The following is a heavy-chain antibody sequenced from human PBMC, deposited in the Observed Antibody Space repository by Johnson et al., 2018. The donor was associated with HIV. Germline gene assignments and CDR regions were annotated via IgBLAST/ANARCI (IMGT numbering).Heavy chain of an antibody. CDR2: VSGRGGST. V-gene: IGHV3-23*04. Sequence: EQLVESGGGVVQPGRSLRLSCAASGFRFRSYVMHWVRQAPGKGLEWVSGVSGRGGSTYYADSVKGRFTISRDNAKNTLYLQMNSLRAEDTAIYYCAKDMPDSSDWSDAFDVWGQGTIVSVSS. CDR3: AKDMPDSSDWSDAFDV. D-gene: IGHD6-19*01. J-gene: IGHJ3*01. CDR1: GFRFRSYV.